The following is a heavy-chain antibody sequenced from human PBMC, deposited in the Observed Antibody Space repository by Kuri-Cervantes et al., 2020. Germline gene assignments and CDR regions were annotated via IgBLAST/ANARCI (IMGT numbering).Heavy chain of an antibody. Sequence: ASVKVSCKASGYTFTDYHIHWIRQAPGQGLEWMGWINPNSGGTHYAQKFQGSVTMTRDTSISTAYMELSRLRSDDTAVYYCARVRRVGHTGYYMDVWGKGTTVTVSS. V-gene: IGHV1-2*04. D-gene: IGHD2-15*01. CDR3: ARVRRVGHTGYYMDV. J-gene: IGHJ6*03. CDR2: INPNSGGT. CDR1: GYTFTDYH.